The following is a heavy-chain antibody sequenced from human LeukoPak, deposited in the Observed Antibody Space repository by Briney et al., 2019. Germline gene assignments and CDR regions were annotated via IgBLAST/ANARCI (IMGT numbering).Heavy chain of an antibody. CDR3: AKTWAGPVNGLLWFGELSDNWFDP. V-gene: IGHV3-30*02. D-gene: IGHD3-10*01. CDR2: IRYDGSNK. J-gene: IGHJ5*02. CDR1: GFTFSSYG. Sequence: GGSLRLSCAASGFTFSSYGMHWVRQAPGKGLEWVAFIRYDGSNKYYADSVKGRFTISRDNSKNTPYLQMNSLRAEDTAVYYCAKTWAGPVNGLLWFGELSDNWFDPWGQGTLVTVSS.